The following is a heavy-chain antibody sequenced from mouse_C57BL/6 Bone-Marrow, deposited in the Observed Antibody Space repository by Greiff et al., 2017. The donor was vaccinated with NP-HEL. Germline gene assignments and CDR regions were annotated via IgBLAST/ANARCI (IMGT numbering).Heavy chain of an antibody. D-gene: IGHD1-1*01. CDR1: GFNIKDDY. CDR3: TTYYYDPY. J-gene: IGHJ3*01. V-gene: IGHV14-4*01. CDR2: IDPENGDT. Sequence: VQLKQSGAELVRPGASVKLSCTASGFNIKDDYMHWVKQRPEQGLEWIGWIDPENGDTEYASKFHGKATITADTSSNTAYLQLSSLTSEDTAVYYCTTYYYDPYWGQGTLVTVSA.